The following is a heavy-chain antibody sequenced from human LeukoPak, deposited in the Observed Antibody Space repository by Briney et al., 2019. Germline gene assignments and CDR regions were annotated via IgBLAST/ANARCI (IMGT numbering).Heavy chain of an antibody. CDR3: ARGHYGMDV. CDR2: ISSSSGDT. Sequence: PGGSLRLSCAASGFPFSDYYMSWIRQAPGKGLEWVSYISSSSGDTNNADSVKGRFTISRDNAKNSLYLQMNSLRVEDTAVYYCARGHYGMDVWGQGTTVTVS. V-gene: IGHV3-11*05. CDR1: GFPFSDYY. J-gene: IGHJ6*02.